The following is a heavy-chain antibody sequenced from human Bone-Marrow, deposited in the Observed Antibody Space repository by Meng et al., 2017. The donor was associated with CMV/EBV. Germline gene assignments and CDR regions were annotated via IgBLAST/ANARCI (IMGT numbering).Heavy chain of an antibody. CDR1: GFTFMSYA. J-gene: IGHJ6*02. Sequence: GGSLRLSCAASGFTFMSYAMHWVRQTLGKGLEWVAVVSYDGKNKYYADSVKGRFTISRDNSKSTLYLQMNSLRAEDTAVYYCARDRMIVLGYGMDVWGQGTTVTVSS. V-gene: IGHV3-30*04. D-gene: IGHD3-22*01. CDR2: VSYDGKNK. CDR3: ARDRMIVLGYGMDV.